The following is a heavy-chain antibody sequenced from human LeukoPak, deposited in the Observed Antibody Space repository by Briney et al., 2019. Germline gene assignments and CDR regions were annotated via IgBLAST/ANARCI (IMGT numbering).Heavy chain of an antibody. V-gene: IGHV3-30*18. Sequence: GRSLRLSCAASGFTFSSYGMHWVRQAPGKGLEWVAVISYDGSNKYYADSVKGRFTISRDNSKNTLYLQMNSLRAEDTAVYYCAKVVRGGDFWSGYYYCMDVWGQGTTVTVSS. D-gene: IGHD3-3*01. J-gene: IGHJ6*02. CDR3: AKVVRGGDFWSGYYYCMDV. CDR2: ISYDGSNK. CDR1: GFTFSSYG.